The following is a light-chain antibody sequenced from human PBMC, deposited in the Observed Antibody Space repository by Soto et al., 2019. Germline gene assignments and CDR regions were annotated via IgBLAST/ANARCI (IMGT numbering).Light chain of an antibody. Sequence: QSALTQPPSVSGSPGQSVTISCTGTSSDVGGYNRVSWYQQPPGKAPKLLIYDVSNRPSGGSTRFSGSKSGNTASPTISGLQAEDEADYYCTSYATGSAYVFGPGTKLTVL. CDR1: SSDVGGYNR. CDR3: TSYATGSAYV. CDR2: DVS. J-gene: IGLJ1*01. V-gene: IGLV2-18*02.